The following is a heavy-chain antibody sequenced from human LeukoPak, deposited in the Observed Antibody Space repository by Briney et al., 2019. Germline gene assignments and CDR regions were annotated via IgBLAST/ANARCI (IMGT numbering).Heavy chain of an antibody. D-gene: IGHD4-17*01. V-gene: IGHV4-38-2*02. CDR1: GYSISNNFY. CDR2: NNHSWST. Sequence: PSETLSLTCTVSGYSISNNFYWAWIRQSPGKGLEWIVSNNHSWSTYYNPSLKSRVTISVDTSKNQFSLKLTSVTAADTAVYYCARAPGTTFDYWGHGNMVTVSS. CDR3: ARAPGTTFDY. J-gene: IGHJ4*01.